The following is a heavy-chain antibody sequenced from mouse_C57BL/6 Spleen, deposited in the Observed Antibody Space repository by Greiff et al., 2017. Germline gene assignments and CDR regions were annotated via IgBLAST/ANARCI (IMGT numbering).Heavy chain of an antibody. CDR2: ISYDGSN. J-gene: IGHJ2*01. V-gene: IGHV3-6*01. CDR3: ARAWYYFDY. Sequence: VQLKESGPGLVKPSQSLSLTCSVTGYSITSGYYWNWIRQFPGNKLEWMGYISYDGSNNYNPSLKNRISITRDTSKNQFFLKLNSVTTEDTATYYCARAWYYFDYWGQGTTLTVSS. CDR1: GYSITSGYY.